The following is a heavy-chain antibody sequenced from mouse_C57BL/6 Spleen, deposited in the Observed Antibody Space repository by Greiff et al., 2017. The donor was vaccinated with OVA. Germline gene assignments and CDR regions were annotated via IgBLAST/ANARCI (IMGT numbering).Heavy chain of an antibody. CDR2: IYPRDGST. D-gene: IGHD1-1*01. Sequence: VQLQQSDAELVKPGASVKISCKVSGYTFTDHTIHWMKQRPEQGLEWIGYIYPRDGSTKYNEKFKGKATLTADQSSSTAYMQLNSLTSEDSAVYFCARGPLYYYGSSPLAYWGQGTLVTVSA. J-gene: IGHJ3*01. CDR3: ARGPLYYYGSSPLAY. V-gene: IGHV1-78*01. CDR1: GYTFTDHT.